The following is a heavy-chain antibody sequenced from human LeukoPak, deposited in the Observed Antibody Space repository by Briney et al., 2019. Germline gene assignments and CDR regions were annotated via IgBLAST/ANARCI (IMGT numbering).Heavy chain of an antibody. V-gene: IGHV3-21*01. CDR2: ISSSSSYI. CDR3: ARRGYYDYSGYDY. Sequence: GGSLRLSCAASGFTFSSYSMNWVRQAPGKGLEWVSSISSSSSYIYYADSVKGRFTISRDNAKNSLYLQMSSLRAEDTAIYYCARRGYYDYSGYDYWDQGTLVTVSS. D-gene: IGHD3-22*01. CDR1: GFTFSSYS. J-gene: IGHJ4*02.